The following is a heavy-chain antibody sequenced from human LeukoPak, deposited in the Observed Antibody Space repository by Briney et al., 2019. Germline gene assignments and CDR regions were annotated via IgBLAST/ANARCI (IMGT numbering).Heavy chain of an antibody. CDR1: GGSISGGGDY. V-gene: IGHV4-31*03. CDR3: ARASDFWSGHNWFDP. D-gene: IGHD3-3*01. Sequence: PSQTLSLTCTVSGGSISGGGDYWSWIRQHPGKGLECIGYIYYSGSTYYNPSLKSRVTISVDTSKNQFSLKLSSVTAADTAVYYCARASDFWSGHNWFDPWGQGTLVTVSS. J-gene: IGHJ5*02. CDR2: IYYSGST.